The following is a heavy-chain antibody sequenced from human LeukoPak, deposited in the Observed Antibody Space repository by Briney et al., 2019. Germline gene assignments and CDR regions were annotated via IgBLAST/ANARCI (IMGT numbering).Heavy chain of an antibody. CDR3: AKDGTYYYDSSGYPDY. CDR2: IRYDGSNK. J-gene: IGHJ4*02. Sequence: GGSLRLSCAASGFTFSSYSMNWVRQAPGKGLEWVAFIRYDGSNKYYADSVKGRFTISRDNSKNTLYLQMNSLRAEDTAVYYCAKDGTYYYDSSGYPDYWGQGTLVTVSP. V-gene: IGHV3-30*02. D-gene: IGHD3-22*01. CDR1: GFTFSSYS.